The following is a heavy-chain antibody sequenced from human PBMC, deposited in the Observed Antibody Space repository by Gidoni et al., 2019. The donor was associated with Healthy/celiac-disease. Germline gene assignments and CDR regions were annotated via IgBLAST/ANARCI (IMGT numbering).Heavy chain of an antibody. D-gene: IGHD6-19*01. Sequence: QVQLVQSGAEVKKPGSSVKVSCKAYGGTFSSYAISWVRHAHGQAFEWMGSILPSLGIANYAQKFQGRVTITADKSTSTAYMELSSLRSEDTAVYYCARDPHSSGWYTYWGQGTLVTVSS. CDR1: GGTFSSYA. CDR2: ILPSLGIA. J-gene: IGHJ4*02. V-gene: IGHV1-69*04. CDR3: ARDPHSSGWYTY.